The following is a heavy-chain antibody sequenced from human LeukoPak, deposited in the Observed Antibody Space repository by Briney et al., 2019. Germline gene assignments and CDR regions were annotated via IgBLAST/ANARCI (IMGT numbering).Heavy chain of an antibody. J-gene: IGHJ4*02. CDR2: INPNSGGT. V-gene: IGHV1-2*02. CDR3: ARGSFLPFLYYYDSSGSYFDY. Sequence: ASVKVSCKASGYTFTGYYMHWVRQAPGQGLGWMGGINPNSGGTNYAQKFQGRVTMTRDTSISTAYMELSRLRSDDTAVYYCARGSFLPFLYYYDSSGSYFDYWGQGTLVTVSS. CDR1: GYTFTGYY. D-gene: IGHD3-22*01.